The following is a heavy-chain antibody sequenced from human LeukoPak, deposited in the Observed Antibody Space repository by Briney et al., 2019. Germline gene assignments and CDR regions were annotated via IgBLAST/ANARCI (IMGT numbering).Heavy chain of an antibody. J-gene: IGHJ5*02. CDR2: IYYSGST. CDR1: GGSISSHY. D-gene: IGHD3-9*01. V-gene: IGHV4-59*11. Sequence: SETLSLTCTVSGGSISSHYWSWIRQSPGKGLEWIGYIYYSGSTNYNPSLKSRVTISVDTSKNQFSLKLSSVTAADTAVYYCARILNYDILTGKNWFDPWGQGTLVTVSS. CDR3: ARILNYDILTGKNWFDP.